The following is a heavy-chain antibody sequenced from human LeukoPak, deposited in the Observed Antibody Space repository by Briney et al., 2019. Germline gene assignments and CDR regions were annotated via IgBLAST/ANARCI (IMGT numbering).Heavy chain of an antibody. CDR2: ISSSSGYI. V-gene: IGHV3-21*01. CDR3: ARAYSSGWYGDY. Sequence: GGSLRLSCAASGFTFSSYSMNWVRQAPGKGLEWVSSISSSSGYIYYADSVKGRFTISRDNAKNSLYLQMNSLRAEDTAVYYCARAYSSGWYGDYWGQGTLVTVSS. D-gene: IGHD6-19*01. J-gene: IGHJ4*02. CDR1: GFTFSSYS.